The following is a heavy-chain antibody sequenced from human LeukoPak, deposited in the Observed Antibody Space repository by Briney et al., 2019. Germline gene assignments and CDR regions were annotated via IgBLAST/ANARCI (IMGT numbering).Heavy chain of an antibody. CDR1: GGSISSGGYY. CDR2: IYYSGST. Sequence: SETLSLTCTVSGGSISSGGYYWSWIRQHPGKGLEWIGYIYYSGSTYYNPSFKSRVTISVDTSKNQFSLKLSSVTAADTAVYYCARHTISSDDTAMVVWGQGTLVTVSS. CDR3: ARHTISSDDTAMVV. D-gene: IGHD5-18*01. J-gene: IGHJ4*02. V-gene: IGHV4-31*03.